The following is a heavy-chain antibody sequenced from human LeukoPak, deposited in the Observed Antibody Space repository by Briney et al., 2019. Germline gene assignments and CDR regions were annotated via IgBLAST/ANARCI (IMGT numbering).Heavy chain of an antibody. Sequence: GGSLRLSCAASGFTFSTYAMRWVRQAPGKGLEWVAVTSYDGTIKYYADPVKGRFTISRDNSKNTLYLQMNSLRAEDTAVYYCAKIDPGIVGASGAFDIWGQGTMVTVSS. CDR2: TSYDGTIK. J-gene: IGHJ3*02. CDR1: GFTFSTYA. D-gene: IGHD1-26*01. V-gene: IGHV3-30-3*02. CDR3: AKIDPGIVGASGAFDI.